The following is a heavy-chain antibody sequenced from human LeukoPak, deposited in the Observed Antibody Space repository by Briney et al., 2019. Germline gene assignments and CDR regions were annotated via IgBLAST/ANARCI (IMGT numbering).Heavy chain of an antibody. Sequence: SETLSLTCAVYGGSFSGYYWSLIRQPPGKGLEWIGEINHSGSTNYNPSLKSRVTISVDTSKNQFSLKLSSVTAADTAVYYCARVGSGWYIDYWGQGTLVTVSS. CDR3: ARVGSGWYIDY. D-gene: IGHD6-19*01. CDR2: INHSGST. CDR1: GGSFSGYY. J-gene: IGHJ4*02. V-gene: IGHV4-34*01.